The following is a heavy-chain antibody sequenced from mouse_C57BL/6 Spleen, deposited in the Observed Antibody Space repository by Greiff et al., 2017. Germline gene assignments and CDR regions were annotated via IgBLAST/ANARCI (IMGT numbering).Heavy chain of an antibody. CDR3: ARWSSNYVGFAY. Sequence: QVQLQQPGAELVKPGASVKLSCKASGYTFTSYWMHWVKQRPGRGLEWIGRIDTNSGGTKYNEKFKSKATLTVDNPSSTAYMQLSSLTSEDSAVYYCARWSSNYVGFAYWGQGTLVTVSA. V-gene: IGHV1-72*01. J-gene: IGHJ3*01. D-gene: IGHD2-5*01. CDR1: GYTFTSYW. CDR2: IDTNSGGT.